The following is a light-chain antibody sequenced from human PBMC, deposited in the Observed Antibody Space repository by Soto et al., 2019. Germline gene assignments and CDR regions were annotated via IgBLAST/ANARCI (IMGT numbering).Light chain of an antibody. V-gene: IGLV2-11*01. CDR2: DVS. J-gene: IGLJ1*01. CDR3: CSYAGSYTWV. Sequence: QSALTQPRSVSGSPGQSVTISSTGTSSDVGGYNFVSWCQQHPGKAPKLMIYDVSKLPSGVPDRFSGSKSGNTASLTISGLQAEDEADYYYCSYAGSYTWVFGTGTKVTVL. CDR1: SSDVGGYNF.